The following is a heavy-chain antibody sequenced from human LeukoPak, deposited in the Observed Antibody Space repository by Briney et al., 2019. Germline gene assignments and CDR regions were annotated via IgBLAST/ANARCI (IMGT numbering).Heavy chain of an antibody. CDR2: IIPIFGTA. CDR3: ASTSHYYYGMDV. CDR1: GGTFSSYA. J-gene: IGHJ6*02. Sequence: GASVNVSCKASGGTFSSYAISWVRQAPGQGLEWMGGIIPIFGTANYAQKFQGRVTVTADESTSTAYMELSSLRSEDTAVYYCASTSHYYYGMDVWGQGTTVTVSS. V-gene: IGHV1-69*13.